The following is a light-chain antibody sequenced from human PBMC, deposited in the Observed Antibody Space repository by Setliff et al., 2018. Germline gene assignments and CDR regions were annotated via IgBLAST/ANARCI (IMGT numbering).Light chain of an antibody. CDR3: TAYTSGTTYV. CDR2: GVS. CDR1: SSDVGSYDL. V-gene: IGLV2-14*03. J-gene: IGLJ1*01. Sequence: QSALTQPPSASGSPGQSVTTACSGTSSDVGSYDLVSWYQQHPGKAPKLIIYGVSNRPSGVSSRFSGSKSGNTASLTISGLQTGDEADYYCTAYTSGTTYVFGTGTKVTVL.